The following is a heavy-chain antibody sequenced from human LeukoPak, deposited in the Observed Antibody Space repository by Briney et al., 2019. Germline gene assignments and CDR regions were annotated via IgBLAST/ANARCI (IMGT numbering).Heavy chain of an antibody. J-gene: IGHJ4*02. D-gene: IGHD1-26*01. CDR3: ARGRSMYSGSSLDY. V-gene: IGHV3-33*01. CDR1: GFTFSSFA. CDR2: IWYDGSKR. Sequence: PGSSLRLSCAASGFTFSSFAMHWVRQAPGKGLEWVAVIWYDGSKRYYADSVKGRFTISRDSSKNTLFLQMSTVRAEDTAVYYCARGRSMYSGSSLDYWGQGTLVTVSS.